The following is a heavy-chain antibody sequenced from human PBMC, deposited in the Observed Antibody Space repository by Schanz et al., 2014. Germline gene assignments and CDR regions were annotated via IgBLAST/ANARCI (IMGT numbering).Heavy chain of an antibody. CDR2: IGVDGTTT. CDR1: GFAFSSYG. J-gene: IGHJ4*02. D-gene: IGHD2-21*02. Sequence: EVQLLESGGGLVQPGGSLRLSCLASGFAFSSYGMNWLRQAPGKGLEWVSVIGVDGTTTYYADSVKGRFTISRDNSKTTLYLQLRSLRAEDTAVYDCAKAGDWTVAQFDYWGQGTLVTVSS. V-gene: IGHV3-23*01. CDR3: AKAGDWTVAQFDY.